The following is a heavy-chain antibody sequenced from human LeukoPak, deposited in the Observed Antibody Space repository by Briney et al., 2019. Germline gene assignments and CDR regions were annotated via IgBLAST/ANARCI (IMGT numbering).Heavy chain of an antibody. D-gene: IGHD6-13*01. CDR1: DFTFSTYA. Sequence: GGSLRLSCAASDFTFSTYAMTWVRQAPGKGLEWVSAISDSGSNTFYADSVKGRLTIFRDNSENTVRLQMNSLRADDTALYYCAKGIYDAYGSGLFDYWGQGTLVSVSS. CDR3: AKGIYDAYGSGLFDY. V-gene: IGHV3-23*01. CDR2: ISDSGSNT. J-gene: IGHJ4*02.